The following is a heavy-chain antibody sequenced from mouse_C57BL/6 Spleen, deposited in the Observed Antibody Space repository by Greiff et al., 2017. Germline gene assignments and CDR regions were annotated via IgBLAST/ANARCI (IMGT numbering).Heavy chain of an antibody. CDR1: GYTFTSYW. CDR2: IYPGNSDT. CDR3: TRIEGPQLVYYFDD. Sequence: VQLQQSGTVLARPGASVKMSCKTSGYTFTSYWMHWVKQRPGQGLEWIGAIYPGNSDTSYNQKFKGKAKLTAVTSASTAYMELSSLTNEDSAVXYCTRIEGPQLVYYFDDWGQGTTLTVSS. J-gene: IGHJ2*01. D-gene: IGHD1-1*02. V-gene: IGHV1-5*01.